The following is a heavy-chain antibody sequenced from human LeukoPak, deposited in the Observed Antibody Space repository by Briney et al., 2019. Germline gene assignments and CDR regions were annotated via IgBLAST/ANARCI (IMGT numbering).Heavy chain of an antibody. V-gene: IGHV3-74*03. CDR1: GFTLSNDW. D-gene: IGHD1-26*01. J-gene: IGHJ4*02. CDR3: VVGGGIY. Sequence: GGSLRLSCAASGFTLSNDWTHWVRQAPGNGLVWVSRISSDGTNTLYADSVKGRFTISRDNARNTLHLQMNSLRADDTAVYYCVVGGGIYWGQGTLVTVS. CDR2: ISSDGTNT.